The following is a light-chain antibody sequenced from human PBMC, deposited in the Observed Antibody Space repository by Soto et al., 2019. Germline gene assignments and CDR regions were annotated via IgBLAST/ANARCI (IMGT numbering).Light chain of an antibody. Sequence: DIQMTQSPSTLSASVGDRVTISCRASHWIDDWLAWYQQKPGKAPNLLINKASSLEYGVPSKFSGRKSETEFTLTISSLQPEDFATYYCQQYYRYPPAFGPGTKVDIK. CDR1: HWIDDW. V-gene: IGKV1-5*03. CDR3: QQYYRYPPA. J-gene: IGKJ3*01. CDR2: KAS.